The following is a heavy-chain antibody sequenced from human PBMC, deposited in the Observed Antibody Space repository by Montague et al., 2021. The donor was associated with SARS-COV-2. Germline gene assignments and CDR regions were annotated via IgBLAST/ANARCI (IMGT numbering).Heavy chain of an antibody. D-gene: IGHD6-19*01. J-gene: IGHJ4*02. Sequence: SETLSLTCTVSGASISTYYWSWIRQSPGKGLEWIGHIYYSGNPNYNPSLTSRLSMSVDTSKNQFSLRLRSVIAADTAVYYCAGRLPQYTSGWYFDQWGQGTLVAVSS. V-gene: IGHV4-59*08. CDR1: GASISTYY. CDR3: AGRLPQYTSGWYFDQ. CDR2: IYYSGNP.